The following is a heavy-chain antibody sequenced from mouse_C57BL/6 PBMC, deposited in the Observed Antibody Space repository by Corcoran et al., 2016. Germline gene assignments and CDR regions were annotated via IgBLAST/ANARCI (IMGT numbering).Heavy chain of an antibody. CDR1: GYTFTDYY. J-gene: IGHJ2*01. CDR2: INPNNGGT. Sequence: EVQLQQSGPELVKPGASVKISCKASGYTFTDYYMNWVKQSHGKSLEWIGDINPNNGGTSYNQKFKGKATLTVDKSSSTAYMELRSLTTEDSAVYYCARPGWDERGYWGQGTTLTVSS. V-gene: IGHV1-26*01. CDR3: ARPGWDERGY. D-gene: IGHD4-1*01.